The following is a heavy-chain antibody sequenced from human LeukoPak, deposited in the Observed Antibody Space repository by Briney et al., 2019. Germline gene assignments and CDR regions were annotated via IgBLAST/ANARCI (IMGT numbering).Heavy chain of an antibody. CDR1: GGSIRSYY. CDR2: IYYNGGT. Sequence: PSETLSLTCTVSGGSIRSYYWSWIRQPPGKGLEWIGDIYYNGGTNYNPSLKSRVTISVDTSKNQFSLKLSSVTAADTAVYYCAREASGSGSYYFGMDVWGQGTMVTVSS. D-gene: IGHD3-10*01. J-gene: IGHJ3*01. CDR3: AREASGSGSYYFGMDV. V-gene: IGHV4-59*01.